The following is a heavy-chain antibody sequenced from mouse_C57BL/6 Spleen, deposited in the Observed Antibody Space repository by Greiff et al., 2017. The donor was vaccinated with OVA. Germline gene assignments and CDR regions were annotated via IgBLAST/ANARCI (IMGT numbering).Heavy chain of an antibody. CDR3: ARKGVLPNYAMDY. J-gene: IGHJ4*01. D-gene: IGHD1-1*01. Sequence: EVQLQQSGPVLVKPGASVKMSCKASGYTFTDYYMNWVKQSHGKSLEWIGVINPYNGGTSYNQKFKGKATLTVDKSYSTAYMELNSLTSEDSAVYYCARKGVLPNYAMDYWGQGTSVTVSS. CDR2: INPYNGGT. V-gene: IGHV1-19*01. CDR1: GYTFTDYY.